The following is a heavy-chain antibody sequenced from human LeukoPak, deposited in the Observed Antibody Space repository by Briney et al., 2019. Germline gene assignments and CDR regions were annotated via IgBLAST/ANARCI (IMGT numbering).Heavy chain of an antibody. J-gene: IGHJ4*02. CDR2: ISYDGNNK. CDR3: AKAWQWLSSF. CDR1: GFTFSTYG. V-gene: IGHV3-30*18. D-gene: IGHD6-19*01. Sequence: PGGSLRLSCAVSGFTFSTYGMHWVRQAPGKGLEWVAVISYDGNNKYYADSVKGRFTISRDNSKNTLYLQMNSLRAEDTAVYYCAKAWQWLSSFWGQGTLVTVSS.